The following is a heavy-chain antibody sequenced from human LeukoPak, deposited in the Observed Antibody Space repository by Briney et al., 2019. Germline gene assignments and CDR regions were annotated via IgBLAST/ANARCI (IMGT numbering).Heavy chain of an antibody. CDR3: AKTRGTYYYDSSEDY. CDR2: ISAYNGNT. Sequence: ASVKVSCKASGYTFTGYYMHWVRQAPGQGLEWMGWISAYNGNTNYAQKLQGRVTMTTDTSTSTAYMELRSLRSDDTAVYYCAKTRGTYYYDSSEDYWGQGTLVTVSS. V-gene: IGHV1-18*04. J-gene: IGHJ4*02. CDR1: GYTFTGYY. D-gene: IGHD3-22*01.